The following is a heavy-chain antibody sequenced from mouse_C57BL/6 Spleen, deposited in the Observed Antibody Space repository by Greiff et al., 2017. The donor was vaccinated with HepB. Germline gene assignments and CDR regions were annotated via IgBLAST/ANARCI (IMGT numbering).Heavy chain of an antibody. CDR2: ISNGGGST. CDR3: ARQVLTGYYFDY. CDR1: GFTFSDYY. D-gene: IGHD4-1*01. J-gene: IGHJ2*01. Sequence: EVMLVESGGGLVQPGGSLKLSCAASGFTFSDYYMYWVRQTPEKRLEWVAYISNGGGSTYYPDTVKGRFTISRDNAKNNLYLQMSRLKSEDTAMYYCARQVLTGYYFDYWGQGTTLTVSS. V-gene: IGHV5-12*01.